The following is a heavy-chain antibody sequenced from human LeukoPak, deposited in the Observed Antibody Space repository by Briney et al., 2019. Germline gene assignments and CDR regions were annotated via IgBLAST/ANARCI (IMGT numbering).Heavy chain of an antibody. CDR3: ARDPSESGYSYGYVEY. CDR2: ISWNSGSI. CDR1: GFTFDDYA. Sequence: PGRSLRLSCAASGFTFDDYAMHWVRQAPGKGLEWVSGISWNSGSIGYADSVKGRFTISRDNAKNSLYLQMNSLRVEDTAVYYCARDPSESGYSYGYVEYWGQGTLVTVSS. J-gene: IGHJ4*02. D-gene: IGHD5-18*01. V-gene: IGHV3-9*01.